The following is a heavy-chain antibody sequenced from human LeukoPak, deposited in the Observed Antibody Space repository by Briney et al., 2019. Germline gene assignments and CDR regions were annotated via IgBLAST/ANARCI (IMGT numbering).Heavy chain of an antibody. CDR3: ARRGIKSMGY. V-gene: IGHV4-34*01. J-gene: IGHJ4*02. Sequence: KPSETLSLTCAVYGGSFSGYYWSWIRQPPGKGLEWIGEINHSGSTNYNPSLKSRVTISVDTSKNQFSLKLSSVTAADTAVYYCARRGIKSMGYWGQGTLVTVSS. D-gene: IGHD3-16*01. CDR2: INHSGST. CDR1: GGSFSGYY.